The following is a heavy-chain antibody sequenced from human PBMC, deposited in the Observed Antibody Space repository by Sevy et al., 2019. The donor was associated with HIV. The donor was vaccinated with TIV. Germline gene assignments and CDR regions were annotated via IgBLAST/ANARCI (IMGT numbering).Heavy chain of an antibody. CDR2: IKSKSDGGKT. J-gene: IGHJ1*01. V-gene: IGHV3-15*01. D-gene: IGHD5-12*01. CDR3: AFERLYSNVAEYFQN. Sequence: GGSLRLSCVASGFTFSNPWMSWVRQAPGKGLEWVGRIKSKSDGGKTDYAAPVKGRFTISRDDSRNTLYLQMNSLRAEDTALYYCAFERLYSNVAEYFQNWGQGTLVTVSS. CDR1: GFTFSNPW.